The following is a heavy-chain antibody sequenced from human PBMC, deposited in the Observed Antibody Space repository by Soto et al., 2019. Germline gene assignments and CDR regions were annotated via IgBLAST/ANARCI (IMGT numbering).Heavy chain of an antibody. J-gene: IGHJ4*02. CDR3: ARVKVGATGYFDY. CDR2: IYHSGST. V-gene: IGHV4-30-2*01. D-gene: IGHD1-26*01. CDR1: GGSITSGGYS. Sequence: TLSLTCTVSGGSITSGGYSWNWIRQPPGKGLEWIGYIYHSGSTYYNPSLRSRVTISVDGSKNQFSLKLTSVTAADTAGYYCARVKVGATGYFDYWGQGTLVT.